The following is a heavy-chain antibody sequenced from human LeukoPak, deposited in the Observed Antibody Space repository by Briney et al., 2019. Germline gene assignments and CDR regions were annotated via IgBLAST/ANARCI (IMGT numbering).Heavy chain of an antibody. CDR3: ATVGYSYGAFDY. Sequence: ASVKVSCKVSGYTLSEIPMYWVRQAPGKGLEWMGGIDREDGQTIYAQKFQGRVTMTEDTSTDTAYMEVSRLTSEDAAFYYCATVGYSYGAFDYWGQGTLVTVSS. J-gene: IGHJ4*02. V-gene: IGHV1-24*01. D-gene: IGHD5-18*01. CDR2: IDREDGQT. CDR1: GYTLSEIP.